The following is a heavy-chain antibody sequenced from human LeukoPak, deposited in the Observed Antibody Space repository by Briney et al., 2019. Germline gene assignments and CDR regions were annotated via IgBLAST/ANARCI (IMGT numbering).Heavy chain of an antibody. CDR1: GFTFSSYA. V-gene: IGHV3-23*01. Sequence: GGSLRLSCAASGFTFSSYAMSWVRQAPGKGLEWVSAISGSGGSTYYADSVKGRFTISRDNSKNTLYLQMNSLRAEDTAVYYCAKDYGRLVSDVDAFDIWGQGTMVTVSS. D-gene: IGHD3-10*01. CDR3: AKDYGRLVSDVDAFDI. CDR2: ISGSGGST. J-gene: IGHJ3*02.